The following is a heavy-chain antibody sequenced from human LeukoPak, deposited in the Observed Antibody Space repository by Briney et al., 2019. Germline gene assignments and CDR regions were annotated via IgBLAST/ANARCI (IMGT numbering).Heavy chain of an antibody. Sequence: GGSLRLSCAASGFNFDDYGMSWVRQAPGKGLEWVSGINWNGGGTGYADSVKGRFTISRENAKNSLYLQMNRLRTEDTAFYYCAKGADHLTWRMTTVAGTRFDFWGQGTLVTVSS. D-gene: IGHD6-19*01. CDR1: GFNFDDYG. J-gene: IGHJ4*02. CDR2: INWNGGGT. CDR3: AKGADHLTWRMTTVAGTRFDF. V-gene: IGHV3-20*04.